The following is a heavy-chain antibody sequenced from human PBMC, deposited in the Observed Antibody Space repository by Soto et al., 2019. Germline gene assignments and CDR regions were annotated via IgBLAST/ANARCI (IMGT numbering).Heavy chain of an antibody. CDR2: IIPIFGTA. V-gene: IGHV1-69*12. Sequence: QVQLVQSGAEVKKPGSSVKVSCKASGGTFSSYAISWVRQAPGQGLEWMGGIIPIFGTANYAQKFQGRVTSTADESTSTAYMELSSLRSEDTVVYYCARHVPAAGYDYGMDVWGQGTTVTVSS. CDR1: GGTFSSYA. CDR3: ARHVPAAGYDYGMDV. J-gene: IGHJ6*02. D-gene: IGHD2-2*01.